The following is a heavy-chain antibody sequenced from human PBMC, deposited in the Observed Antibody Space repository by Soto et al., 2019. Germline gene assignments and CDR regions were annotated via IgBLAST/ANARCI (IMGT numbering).Heavy chain of an antibody. J-gene: IGHJ4*02. D-gene: IGHD6-19*01. CDR2: IYYDGSEQ. Sequence: QVQLVESGGGVVQPGRSLRLSCAASGFTFSSSGMHWVRQAPGEGLEWVGVIYYDGSEQYHGDSVKGRFTISRDNSKNTLYLQMNSLRDEDTAVYYCAKEESSGWYRTADYWGQGTLVTVSS. CDR1: GFTFSSSG. CDR3: AKEESSGWYRTADY. V-gene: IGHV3-30*18.